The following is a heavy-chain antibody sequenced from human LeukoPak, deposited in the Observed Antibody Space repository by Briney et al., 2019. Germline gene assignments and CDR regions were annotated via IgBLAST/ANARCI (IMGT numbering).Heavy chain of an antibody. D-gene: IGHD2-15*01. CDR1: GFTFSSYW. CDR2: INTDGSST. J-gene: IGHJ5*02. Sequence: GGSLRLSCAASGFTFSSYWMHWVRQAPGKGLVWVSRINTDGSSTSYADSVKGRFTISRDNAKNTLNLQVSSLSAEDTAVYYCAKDGVAANGHWDWLEPWGQGTLVTVSS. CDR3: AKDGVAANGHWDWLEP. V-gene: IGHV3-74*01.